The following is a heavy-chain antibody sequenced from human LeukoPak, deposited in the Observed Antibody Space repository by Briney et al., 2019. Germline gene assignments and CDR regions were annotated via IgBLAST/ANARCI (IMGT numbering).Heavy chain of an antibody. V-gene: IGHV4-59*08. D-gene: IGHD6-13*01. CDR2: IYVSGRT. Sequence: PSETLSLTCSVSGGSINNYYWSWIRQPPGKGLEWIGYIYVSGRTDYSPSLKSRITISGDTSKNQISLNLRSVTAADTAVYYCARHDGSSWSYWGPGILVIVSA. CDR3: ARHDGSSWSY. J-gene: IGHJ1*01. CDR1: GGSINNYY.